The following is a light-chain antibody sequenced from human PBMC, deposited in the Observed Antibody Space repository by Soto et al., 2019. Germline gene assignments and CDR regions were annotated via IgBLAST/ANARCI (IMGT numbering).Light chain of an antibody. Sequence: QSALTQPRSVSGSPGQSVTISCTGTNSDVGGYNFVSWYQQHPGKAPKLVIYDVSERPSGVPDRFSASKSGNTASLTISGLQTEDEADYYCCSYAGSYTYVFGSGTKLTVL. CDR2: DVS. CDR3: CSYAGSYTYV. V-gene: IGLV2-11*01. J-gene: IGLJ1*01. CDR1: NSDVGGYNF.